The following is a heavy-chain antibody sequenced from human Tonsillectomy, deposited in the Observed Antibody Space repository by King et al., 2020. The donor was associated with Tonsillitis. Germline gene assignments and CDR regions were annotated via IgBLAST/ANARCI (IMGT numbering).Heavy chain of an antibody. V-gene: IGHV4-61*01. Sequence: QLQESGPGLVKPSETLSLTCTVSGGSVSSGSYYWSWIRQPPGQGLEWIGYIYYSGSTNYNPSLKSRVTISVDTSKNQFSLKLSSVTAADTAVYYCARDLLGRGTMVRVENWYFDLWGRGTLVTVSS. CDR3: ARDLLGRGTMVRVENWYFDL. CDR2: IYYSGST. CDR1: GGSVSSGSYY. J-gene: IGHJ2*01. D-gene: IGHD3-10*01.